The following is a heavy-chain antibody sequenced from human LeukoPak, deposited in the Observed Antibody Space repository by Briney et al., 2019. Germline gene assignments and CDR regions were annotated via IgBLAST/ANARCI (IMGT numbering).Heavy chain of an antibody. CDR1: GFTFSSYA. Sequence: GGSLRLSCAASGFTFSSYAMHWVRQAPGKGLEWVAVISYDGSNKYYADSVKGRFTISRDNSKNTLYLQMNSLRAEDTAVYYCARGDYDILTGYDGYYCMDVWGKGTTVTISS. D-gene: IGHD3-9*01. CDR2: ISYDGSNK. V-gene: IGHV3-30*04. J-gene: IGHJ6*03. CDR3: ARGDYDILTGYDGYYCMDV.